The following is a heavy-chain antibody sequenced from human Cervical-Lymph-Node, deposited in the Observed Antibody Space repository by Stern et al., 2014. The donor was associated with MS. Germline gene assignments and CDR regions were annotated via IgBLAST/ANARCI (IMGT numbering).Heavy chain of an antibody. CDR1: GGSFSDYY. Sequence: QVQLQQWGAGLLKPSETLSLTCAVYGGSFSDYYWSWIRQSPGKGLEWIGDFSLSGTTNYNPSLKSRVTILFDTSKNQFSLDLSSVTAADTAVYYCARWGVGYMATVGPRFDNWGQGTLVTVSS. V-gene: IGHV4-34*01. J-gene: IGHJ4*02. CDR3: ARWGVGYMATVGPRFDN. D-gene: IGHD6-13*01. CDR2: FSLSGTT.